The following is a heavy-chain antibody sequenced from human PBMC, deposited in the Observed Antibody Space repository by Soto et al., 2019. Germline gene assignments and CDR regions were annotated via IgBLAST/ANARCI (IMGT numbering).Heavy chain of an antibody. D-gene: IGHD4-17*01. J-gene: IGHJ6*02. CDR3: ASRMDETTVVTPWHYYGMDV. CDR1: GGTFSSYA. V-gene: IGHV1-69*01. CDR2: IIPIFGTA. Sequence: QVQLVQSGAEVKKPGSSVKVSCKASGGTFSSYAISWVRQAPGQGLEWMGGIIPIFGTANYAQKFQGRVTITADESTSTAYMELSSLRSEDTAVYYCASRMDETTVVTPWHYYGMDVWGQGTTVTVSS.